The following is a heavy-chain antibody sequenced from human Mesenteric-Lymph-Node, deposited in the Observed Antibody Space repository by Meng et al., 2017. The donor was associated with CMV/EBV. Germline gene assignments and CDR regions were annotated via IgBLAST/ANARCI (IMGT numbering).Heavy chain of an antibody. D-gene: IGHD3-3*01. V-gene: IGHV3-30-3*01. CDR2: ISYDGSNK. J-gene: IGHJ6*02. CDR3: ARGHYDFWRGYYAAYYYGMDV. Sequence: GGSLRLSCAASGFTFSSYAMHWVRQAPGKGLEWVAVISYDGSNKYYADSVKGRFTISRDNSKNTLYLQMNSLGAEDTAVYYCARGHYDFWRGYYAAYYYGMDVWGQGTTVTVSS. CDR1: GFTFSSYA.